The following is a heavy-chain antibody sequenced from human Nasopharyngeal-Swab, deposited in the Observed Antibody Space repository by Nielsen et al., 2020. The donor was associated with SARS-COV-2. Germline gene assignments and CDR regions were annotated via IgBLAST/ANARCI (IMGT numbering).Heavy chain of an antibody. Sequence: SVKVSCKTSGFSFTSSAVQWVRQIRGQRLEWIGWIVVGTGNTNYAQELQGRVTMTTDTSTSTAYMELRSLRSDDTAVYYCAAGVLGYCSGGSCPDYWGQGTLVTVSS. V-gene: IGHV1-58*01. CDR3: AAGVLGYCSGGSCPDY. CDR2: IVVGTGNT. CDR1: GFSFTSSA. D-gene: IGHD2-15*01. J-gene: IGHJ4*02.